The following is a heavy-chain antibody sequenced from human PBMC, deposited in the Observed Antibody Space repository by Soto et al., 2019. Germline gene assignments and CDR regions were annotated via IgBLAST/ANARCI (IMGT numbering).Heavy chain of an antibody. D-gene: IGHD3-22*01. CDR1: GGSISSYY. V-gene: IGHV4-4*07. CDR3: AREGENYFDSGGSPSYYYYGMDV. CDR2: IYISGNT. Sequence: SETLSLTCTVSGGSISSYYWSWIRQPAGKGLEWLGRIYISGNTNYNPSLKNRVTMSVDTSKNQFSLKLRSVTAADTAVYYCAREGENYFDSGGSPSYYYYGMDVWGHGTTVTVSS. J-gene: IGHJ6*02.